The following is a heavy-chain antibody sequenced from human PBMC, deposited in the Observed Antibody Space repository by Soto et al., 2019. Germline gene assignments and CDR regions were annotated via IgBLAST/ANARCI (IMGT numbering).Heavy chain of an antibody. J-gene: IGHJ4*02. D-gene: IGHD4-17*01. V-gene: IGHV4-59*08. CDR3: ARNDGDYADY. CDR1: GGSISSYY. CDR2: IYYSGST. Sequence: QVQLQESGPGLVKPSETLSLTGTVSGGSISSYYWSCIRQPPGKGLEWIWYIYYSGSTNYNPSLKSRVTISVDTSKNQFALKLSSVTAADTAVYDCARNDGDYADYWGQGTLVTVSS.